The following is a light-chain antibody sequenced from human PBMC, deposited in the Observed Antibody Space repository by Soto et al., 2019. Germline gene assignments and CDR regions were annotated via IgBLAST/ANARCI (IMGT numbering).Light chain of an antibody. CDR1: RHISNY. CDR3: QQTNSFPLT. J-gene: IGKJ4*01. V-gene: IGKV1D-12*01. CDR2: GAF. Sequence: IQMTQSPSSVPASVGDRVTITCRASRHISNYLAWYQQKPGEAPKVLIYGAFTLQSGVASRFSGSGSGTDFILTISSLQPEDFATYYCQQTNSFPLTFGGGTKLELK.